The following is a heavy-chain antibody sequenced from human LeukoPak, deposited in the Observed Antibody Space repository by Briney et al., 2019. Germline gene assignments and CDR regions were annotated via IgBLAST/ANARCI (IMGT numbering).Heavy chain of an antibody. Sequence: GGSLRLSCAASGFTFSSYSMNWVRQAPGKGLEWVSSISSSSSYIYYADSVKGRFTISRDNAKNSLYLQMNSLRAEDTAVYYCARDGVPDDYDYVWGSPSAPDYWGQGTLVTVSS. V-gene: IGHV3-21*01. CDR3: ARDGVPDDYDYVWGSPSAPDY. J-gene: IGHJ4*02. D-gene: IGHD3-16*01. CDR2: ISSSSSYI. CDR1: GFTFSSYS.